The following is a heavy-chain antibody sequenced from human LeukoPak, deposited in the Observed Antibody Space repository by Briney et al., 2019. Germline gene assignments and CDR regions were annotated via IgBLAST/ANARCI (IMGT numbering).Heavy chain of an antibody. CDR1: GGSITSSRHY. Sequence: SETLSPTCAVSGGSITSSRHYWICDRPPHGKGREWVGSIHYYATTFYTSSLKSPVSIYMDTSKNSLSLSSRSVTAADASVSLWTRLRLSGGNPFDTGGQSALVTASS. V-gene: IGHV4-39*01. J-gene: IGHJ4*02. CDR2: IHYYATT. CDR3: TRLRLSGGNPFDT. D-gene: IGHD3-16*01.